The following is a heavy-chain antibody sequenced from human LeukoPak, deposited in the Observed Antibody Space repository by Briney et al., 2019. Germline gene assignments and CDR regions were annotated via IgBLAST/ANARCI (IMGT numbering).Heavy chain of an antibody. Sequence: SETLSLTCSVSGGSISSYYWSWIRQPAGKGLEWIGRIYASGSSNYNPSLKSRVTMSVDTSKNQFSLQLSSVTAADTAVYYCARVRNYYDSTLGYFDYWGQGTLVTVSS. V-gene: IGHV4-4*07. CDR3: ARVRNYYDSTLGYFDY. CDR1: GGSISSYY. J-gene: IGHJ4*02. D-gene: IGHD3-22*01. CDR2: IYASGSS.